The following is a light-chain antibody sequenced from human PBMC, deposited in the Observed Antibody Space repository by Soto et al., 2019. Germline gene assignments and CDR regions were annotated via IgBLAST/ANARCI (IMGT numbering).Light chain of an antibody. J-gene: IGKJ2*01. Sequence: DIVMTQSPDSLAVSVGERATINCKSSQRVLYSSNNKNYLAWYQPRPGQPPKLLIYWASTRESGVPDRFSGSGAGTDFTLTITSLHAEDVSVYYCQQYESTPRTYGQGTKLEIK. CDR1: QRVLYSSNNKNY. V-gene: IGKV4-1*01. CDR3: QQYESTPRT. CDR2: WAS.